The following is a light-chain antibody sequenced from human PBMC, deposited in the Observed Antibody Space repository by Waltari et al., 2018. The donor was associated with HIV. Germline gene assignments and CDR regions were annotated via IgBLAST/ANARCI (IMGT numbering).Light chain of an antibody. CDR1: SSNIGSNY. CDR3: AAWDDSLSEV. CDR2: RNN. Sequence: QSVLTQPPSASGTPGQRVTISCSGSSSNIGSNYVYWYQQLPGTAPKLLIYRNNQRSSGVPDRFSGSKSGTSASLAISGLRSEDEADYYCAAWDDSLSEVFGTGTKVTVL. J-gene: IGLJ1*01. V-gene: IGLV1-47*01.